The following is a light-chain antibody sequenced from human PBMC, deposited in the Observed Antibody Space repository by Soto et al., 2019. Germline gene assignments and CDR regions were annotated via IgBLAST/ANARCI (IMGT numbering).Light chain of an antibody. CDR1: SSDVGGYNY. CDR3: SSYTSSYSYV. J-gene: IGLJ1*01. Sequence: QSALTQPASVSGYPGQSITISCTGTSSDVGGYNYVSWYQQHPGKAPKLMIYEVTNRPSGVSNRFSGSKSGNTASLTVSGLQAEDEADYYCSSYTSSYSYVFGTGTKVTVL. CDR2: EVT. V-gene: IGLV2-14*01.